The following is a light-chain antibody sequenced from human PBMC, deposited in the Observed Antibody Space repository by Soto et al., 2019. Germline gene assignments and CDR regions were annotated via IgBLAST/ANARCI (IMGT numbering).Light chain of an antibody. J-gene: IGKJ1*01. CDR2: AAS. CDR1: QSISSY. Sequence: DIQMTQSPSSLSASVGDRVTITCLASQSISSYLNWYQQKPGKAPKLLIYAASTLQSGVPSRFSGSGSGTEFTLTISSLQPEDFATYYCQQLNSYPITFGQGTKVDIK. V-gene: IGKV1-9*01. CDR3: QQLNSYPIT.